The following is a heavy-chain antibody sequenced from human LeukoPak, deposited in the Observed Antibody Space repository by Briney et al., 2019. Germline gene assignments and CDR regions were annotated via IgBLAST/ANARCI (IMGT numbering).Heavy chain of an antibody. CDR1: GFTFSSYA. CDR2: ISYDGSNK. CDR3: ARGTYIDY. V-gene: IGHV3-30*04. Sequence: PGGSLRLSCAASGFTFSSYAMHWVRQAPGKGLEWVAVISYDGSNKYYADSVKGRFTISRDNSKNTLYLQMNSLRDEDTAVYYCARGTYIDYWGQGTLVTVSS. J-gene: IGHJ4*02.